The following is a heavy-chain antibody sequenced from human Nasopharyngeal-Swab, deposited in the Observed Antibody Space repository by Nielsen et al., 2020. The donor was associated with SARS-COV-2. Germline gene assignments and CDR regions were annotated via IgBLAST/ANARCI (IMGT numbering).Heavy chain of an antibody. CDR2: IKQSGSGQ. CDR3: ARYCSTTSCPRGFDY. D-gene: IGHD2-2*01. V-gene: IGHV3-7*01. Sequence: GGSLRLSCAASGVTFSSYWMSWVRQARGKGLEWVAHIKQSGSGQYYVDSVKGRFTISRDNAKNSLSLQMNSLRAEDTAVYYCARYCSTTSCPRGFDYWGQGTLVTVSS. J-gene: IGHJ4*02. CDR1: GVTFSSYW.